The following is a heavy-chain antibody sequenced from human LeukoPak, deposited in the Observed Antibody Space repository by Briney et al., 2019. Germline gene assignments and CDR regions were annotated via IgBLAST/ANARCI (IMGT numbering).Heavy chain of an antibody. Sequence: GGSLRLSCTASGFTFGDYAMTWVRQAPGKGLEWVGFIASETYGGTAEYAASVKGRFTISRDDSKSIAYLQMNSLKTEDTAGYYCTRDQTPYYWGQGTLVTVSS. CDR2: IASETYGGTA. V-gene: IGHV3-49*04. CDR1: GFTFGDYA. J-gene: IGHJ4*02. CDR3: TRDQTPYY.